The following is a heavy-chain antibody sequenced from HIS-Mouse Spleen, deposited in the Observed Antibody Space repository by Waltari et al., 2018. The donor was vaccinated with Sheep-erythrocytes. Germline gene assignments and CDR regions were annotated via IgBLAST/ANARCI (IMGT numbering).Heavy chain of an antibody. V-gene: IGHV1-46*01. CDR2: INPSGGST. CDR3: AQTGATTPHFDY. D-gene: IGHD1-26*01. J-gene: IGHJ4*02. Sequence: QVQLVQSGAEVKKPGASVKVSCKASGYTFTSYYMHWVRQAPGQGLEWMGIINPSGGSTNYAQKFQGRVTITADKSTSTAYMELSSLRSEDTAVYYCAQTGATTPHFDYWGQGTLVTVSS. CDR1: GYTFTSYY.